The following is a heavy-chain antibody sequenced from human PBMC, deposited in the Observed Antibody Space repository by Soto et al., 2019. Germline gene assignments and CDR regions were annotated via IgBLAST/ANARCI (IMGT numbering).Heavy chain of an antibody. V-gene: IGHV4-4*02. Sequence: QVQLQESGPGLVKPSGTLSLTCAVSGDSITNNNWWTWVRQSPGKGLEWIGEMHHSGRIDHNPSLRSRVTITLDRSKNQFALDLSSLTVADSVVYYFARMWGGTYSFDPWGQGTLVTVSS. D-gene: IGHD2-15*01. CDR1: GDSITNNNW. CDR3: ARMWGGTYSFDP. CDR2: MHHSGRI. J-gene: IGHJ5*02.